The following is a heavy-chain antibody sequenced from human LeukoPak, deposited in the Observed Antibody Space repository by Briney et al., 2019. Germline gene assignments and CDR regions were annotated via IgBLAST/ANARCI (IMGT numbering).Heavy chain of an antibody. CDR2: IKPDGSEQ. Sequence: PGGSLRLSCAASGFSFSTFWMSWVRQAPERGLEWVANIKPDGSEQYYLDSVKGRFTISRDNAKNSMYLQISSLRAEDTAVYYCVRGGGLLPVYWGQGTPVTVSS. CDR3: VRGGGLLPVY. V-gene: IGHV3-7*01. CDR1: GFSFSTFW. J-gene: IGHJ4*02. D-gene: IGHD2-15*01.